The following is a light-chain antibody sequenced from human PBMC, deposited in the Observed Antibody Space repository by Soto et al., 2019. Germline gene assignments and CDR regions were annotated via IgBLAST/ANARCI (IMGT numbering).Light chain of an antibody. CDR1: QDINDR. Sequence: DIQMTQSPSSLSAYIGDRVTITCRARQDINDRLNWYQQTRGRVPKLLMYGASNLESGVPSRFSGSGSGTDVTLTISCLQPEDFASYYCQQCYSPPLSFGGGTQVE. J-gene: IGKJ4*01. CDR2: GAS. CDR3: QQCYSPPLS. V-gene: IGKV1-39*01.